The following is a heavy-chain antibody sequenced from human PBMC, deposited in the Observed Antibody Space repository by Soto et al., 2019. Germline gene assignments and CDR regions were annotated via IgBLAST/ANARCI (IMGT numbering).Heavy chain of an antibody. D-gene: IGHD3-3*01. J-gene: IGHJ3*02. Sequence: QVQLQESGPGLVKPSQTLSLTCTVSGGSISSGGYYWSWIRQHPGKGLEWIGYIYYSGSTYYNPSLKSRVTISVDTSKNQFSLKLSSVTAADTAVYYCARTANETYYDFWSGPRQGAFDIWGQGTMVTVSS. CDR3: ARTANETYYDFWSGPRQGAFDI. CDR1: GGSISSGGYY. V-gene: IGHV4-31*03. CDR2: IYYSGST.